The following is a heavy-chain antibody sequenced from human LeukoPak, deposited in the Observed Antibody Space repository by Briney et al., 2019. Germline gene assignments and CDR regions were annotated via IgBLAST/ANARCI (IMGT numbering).Heavy chain of an antibody. Sequence: NPSETLSLTCTVSGGSISSSSYYWGWIRQPPGKGLEWIGSIYYRGSTYYNPSLKSRVTISVDTSKNQFSLKLSSVTAADTAVYYCARGGTHITIFGVVINDFDSWGQGTLVTVSS. V-gene: IGHV4-39*01. D-gene: IGHD3-3*01. CDR2: IYYRGST. CDR3: ARGGTHITIFGVVINDFDS. J-gene: IGHJ4*02. CDR1: GGSISSSSYY.